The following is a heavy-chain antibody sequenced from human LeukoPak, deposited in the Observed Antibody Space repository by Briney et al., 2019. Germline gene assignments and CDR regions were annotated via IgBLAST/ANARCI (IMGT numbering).Heavy chain of an antibody. CDR2: IYHSGST. Sequence: SETLSLTCAVSGYSLSSGYYWGWIRQPPGKGLEWIGSIYHSGSTYYNPSLKSRVTISVDTSKNQFSLKLSSVTAADTAVYYCATDPSIVGAPYEVYWGQGTLVTVSS. J-gene: IGHJ4*02. CDR1: GYSLSSGYY. D-gene: IGHD1-26*01. CDR3: ATDPSIVGAPYEVY. V-gene: IGHV4-38-2*01.